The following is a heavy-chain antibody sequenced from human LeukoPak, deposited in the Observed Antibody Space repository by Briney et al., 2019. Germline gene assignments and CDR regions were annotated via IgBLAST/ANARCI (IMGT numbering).Heavy chain of an antibody. Sequence: ASVKVSCKVSGYTLTELSMHWVRQAPGKGLEWMGGFDPEDGETSYAQKFQGRVTMTEDTSTDTAYMELSSLRTEDTAVYYCARGLYSSSWYHPYYYYYMDVWGKGTTVTISS. D-gene: IGHD6-13*01. J-gene: IGHJ6*03. CDR2: FDPEDGET. V-gene: IGHV1-24*01. CDR3: ARGLYSSSWYHPYYYYYMDV. CDR1: GYTLTELS.